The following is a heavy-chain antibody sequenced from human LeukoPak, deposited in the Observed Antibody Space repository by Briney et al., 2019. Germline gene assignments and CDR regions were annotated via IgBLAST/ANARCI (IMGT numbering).Heavy chain of an antibody. Sequence: PETLSLTCTVSGASISGHYLTWLRQPPGKGLEWIGYISHIGSTNYNPSLKSRVTISVDTSKSQFSLKLTSVTAADTAVYYCARDRISINALDMWGQGTMVTVSS. CDR3: ARDRISINALDM. V-gene: IGHV4-59*11. D-gene: IGHD1-14*01. CDR2: ISHIGST. J-gene: IGHJ3*02. CDR1: GASISGHY.